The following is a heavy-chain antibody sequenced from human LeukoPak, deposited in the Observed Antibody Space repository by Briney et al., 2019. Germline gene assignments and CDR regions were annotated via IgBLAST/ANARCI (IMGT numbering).Heavy chain of an antibody. CDR2: INHSGYT. J-gene: IGHJ4*02. V-gene: IGHV4-34*01. D-gene: IGHD4-17*01. CDR1: GVSFDDYY. CDR3: TRMTTGHDY. Sequence: SETLSLTCAVSGVSFDDYYWSWVRQTPGKGLEWIGEINHSGYTNDNTSLKSRVTLSIDTSRKQFSLNLRSVTVADAGIYYCTRMTTGHDYWGQGTQVTVSS.